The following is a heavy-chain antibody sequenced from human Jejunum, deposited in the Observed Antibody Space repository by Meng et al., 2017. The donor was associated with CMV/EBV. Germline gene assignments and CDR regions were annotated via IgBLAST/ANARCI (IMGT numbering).Heavy chain of an antibody. J-gene: IGHJ4*02. CDR1: FSSLW. V-gene: IGHV3-74*03. CDR2: ITGDGANA. CDR3: VRDMRYGNCPSFDY. D-gene: IGHD4-23*01. Sequence: FSSLWISWVRRAPGKGLVWISRITGDGANAAYADSVKGRFTISRDNAKNTLDLQMNSRRAEDTAVYYCVRDMRYGNCPSFDYWGRGTLVTVSS.